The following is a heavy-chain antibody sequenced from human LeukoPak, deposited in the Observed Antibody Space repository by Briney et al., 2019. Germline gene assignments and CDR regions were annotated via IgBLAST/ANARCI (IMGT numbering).Heavy chain of an antibody. J-gene: IGHJ4*02. Sequence: KPSETLSLTCAVYGGSFSGYYWSWIRQPPGKGLEWIGEINHSGSTNYNPSLKSRVTISVDTSKNQFSLKLSSVTAADTAVYYCASGEYSSSLSIVDYWGQGTLVTVSS. CDR1: GGSFSGYY. CDR3: ASGEYSSSLSIVDY. D-gene: IGHD6-6*01. CDR2: INHSGST. V-gene: IGHV4-34*01.